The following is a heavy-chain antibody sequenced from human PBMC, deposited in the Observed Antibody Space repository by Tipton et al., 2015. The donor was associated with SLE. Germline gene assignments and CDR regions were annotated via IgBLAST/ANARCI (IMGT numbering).Heavy chain of an antibody. CDR2: INRDGAT. V-gene: IGHV4-34*01. J-gene: IGHJ3*02. D-gene: IGHD4-17*01. Sequence: LTCAVSGGSFSTYYWSWIRQFPGKGLEWIGEINRDGATKYNPSLKSRVSISVYTSKNQISLKLSSVTAADTAVYYCARVWDYGDAFDIWGQGTMVTVSS. CDR3: ARVWDYGDAFDI. CDR1: GGSFSTYY.